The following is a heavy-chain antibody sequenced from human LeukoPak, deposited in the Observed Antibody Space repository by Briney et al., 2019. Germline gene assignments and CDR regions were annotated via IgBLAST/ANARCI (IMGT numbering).Heavy chain of an antibody. CDR3: ARDRGSYGYFDL. Sequence: SETLSLTCTVSGGSISSYYWSWIRQPPGKGLEWIGYIYYSGSTNYNPSLKSRVTISVDTSKSQFSLKLSSVTAADTAVYYCARDRGSYGYFDLWGRGTLVTVSS. CDR2: IYYSGST. V-gene: IGHV4-59*01. J-gene: IGHJ2*01. D-gene: IGHD1-26*01. CDR1: GGSISSYY.